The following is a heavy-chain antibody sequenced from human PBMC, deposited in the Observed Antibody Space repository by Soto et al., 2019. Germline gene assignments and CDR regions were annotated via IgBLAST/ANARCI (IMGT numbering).Heavy chain of an antibody. CDR3: VRDGTKTLRDWFDP. V-gene: IGHV4-4*07. J-gene: IGHJ5*02. Sequence: SETLSLTCTVSGASISGYYWSWIRKSAGKGLEWIGRIYATGTTDYNPSLKSRVMMSVDTSKKQFSLRLRSVTAADTAVYYCVRDGTKTLRDWFDPWGQGISVNVS. D-gene: IGHD1-1*01. CDR2: IYATGTT. CDR1: GASISGYY.